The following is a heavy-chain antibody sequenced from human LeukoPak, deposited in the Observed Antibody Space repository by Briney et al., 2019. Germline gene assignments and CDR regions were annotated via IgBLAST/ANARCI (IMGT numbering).Heavy chain of an antibody. V-gene: IGHV4-30-4*01. CDR3: ARGEENGMDV. Sequence: KPSETLSLTCTVSGGSISSGDYYWSWIRQPPVKGLEWIGYIYYSGSTYYNPSLKSRVTISVDTSKNQFSLKLSSVTAADTAVYFCARGEENGMDVWGQGTTVTVSS. J-gene: IGHJ6*02. CDR2: IYYSGST. CDR1: GGSISSGDYY.